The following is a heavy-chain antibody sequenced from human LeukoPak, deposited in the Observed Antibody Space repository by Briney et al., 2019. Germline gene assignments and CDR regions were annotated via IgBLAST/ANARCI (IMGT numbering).Heavy chain of an antibody. D-gene: IGHD3-10*01. Sequence: PGGSLRLSCAASGFTFSSYAMSWVRQAPGKGLEWVANIKQDGNEKYYVDSVKGRFTVSRDNAKNSLYLQMNSLRAEDTAVYYCAREHYFGSGSYRFDYWGQGTLVTVSS. CDR3: AREHYFGSGSYRFDY. CDR2: IKQDGNEK. V-gene: IGHV3-7*01. J-gene: IGHJ4*02. CDR1: GFTFSSYA.